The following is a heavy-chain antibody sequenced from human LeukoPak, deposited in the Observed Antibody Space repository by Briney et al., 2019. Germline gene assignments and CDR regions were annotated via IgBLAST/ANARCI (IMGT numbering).Heavy chain of an antibody. J-gene: IGHJ3*02. D-gene: IGHD6-13*01. CDR2: IYYSGST. V-gene: IGHV4-59*08. CDR1: GGSISSYY. Sequence: SETLSLTCTVSGGSISSYYWSWIRQPPGKGLEWIGYIYYSGSTNYNPSLKSRVTISVDTSKNQFSLKLSSVTAADTAVYYCARSRGVPGVDAFDIWGQGTMDTVSS. CDR3: ARSRGVPGVDAFDI.